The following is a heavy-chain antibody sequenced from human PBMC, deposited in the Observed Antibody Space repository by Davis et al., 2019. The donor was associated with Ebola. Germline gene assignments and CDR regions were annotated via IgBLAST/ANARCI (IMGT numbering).Heavy chain of an antibody. CDR2: ISSDSDYI. D-gene: IGHD3-16*01. CDR3: ARDRPLDFFFGDYYGMDV. Sequence: GESLKISCAASGFTFSTYSMSWVRQAPGKGLEWVSSISSDSDYIYYADPAKGRFTISRDNAKNSLYLQMNSLRAEDTAVYYCARDRPLDFFFGDYYGMDVWGQGTTVTVSS. J-gene: IGHJ6*02. V-gene: IGHV3-21*01. CDR1: GFTFSTYS.